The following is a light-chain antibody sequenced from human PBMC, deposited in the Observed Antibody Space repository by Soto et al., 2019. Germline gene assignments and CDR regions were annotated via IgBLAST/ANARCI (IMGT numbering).Light chain of an antibody. CDR1: QDIDSY. CDR2: GAS. Sequence: DIQMTQSPSSLSASVGDRVTITRRASQDIDSYLNWYQQKPGKAPNLLIYGASSLHSGVPSRFSGSGSGTDFTLTISSLQPEDFATYYCQQSYSSPPYTFGQGTKLEI. J-gene: IGKJ2*01. CDR3: QQSYSSPPYT. V-gene: IGKV1-39*01.